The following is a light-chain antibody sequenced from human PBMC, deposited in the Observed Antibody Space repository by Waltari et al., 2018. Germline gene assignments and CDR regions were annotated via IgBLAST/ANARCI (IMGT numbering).Light chain of an antibody. Sequence: QLLLPQSPSASASLGASVKPTCTVSSGHRTYAIAWHQQHPQKGPRYLMKVNSDGSHIKGDGIPDRFSGSSSGAERYLIISSLQAEDEADYYCQTGGFGIWVFGGGTTLTGL. CDR3: QTGGFGIWV. J-gene: IGLJ3*02. CDR1: SGHRTYA. V-gene: IGLV4-69*01. CDR2: VNSDGSH.